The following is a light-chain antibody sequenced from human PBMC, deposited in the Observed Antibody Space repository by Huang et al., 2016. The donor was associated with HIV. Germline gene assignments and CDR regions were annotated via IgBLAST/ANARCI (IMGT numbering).Light chain of an antibody. CDR1: HRVANNF. V-gene: IGKV3-20*01. CDR3: QQYGSSPGT. CDR2: AAS. J-gene: IGKJ1*01. Sequence: EIVLTQSPGTLSLSPGERATLSCRASHRVANNFLAWYRQRPGQAPRLLIYAASTRATGIAGRFSGSGSGTDFILTINRLEPEDFAVYHCQQYGSSPGTFGQGTKVEIK.